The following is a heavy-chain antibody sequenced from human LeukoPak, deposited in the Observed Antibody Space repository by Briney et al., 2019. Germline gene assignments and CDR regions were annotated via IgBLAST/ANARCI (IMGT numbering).Heavy chain of an antibody. D-gene: IGHD3-16*01. CDR2: IIPIFGTA. Sequence: ASVKVSCKASGGTFSSYAISWVRQAPGQGLEWMGGIIPIFGTANYAQKFQGRVTITADESTSTAYMELRSLRSDDTAVYYCARVTMITFGGVIDWFDPWGQGTLVTVSS. CDR3: ARVTMITFGGVIDWFDP. J-gene: IGHJ5*02. CDR1: GGTFSSYA. V-gene: IGHV1-69*13.